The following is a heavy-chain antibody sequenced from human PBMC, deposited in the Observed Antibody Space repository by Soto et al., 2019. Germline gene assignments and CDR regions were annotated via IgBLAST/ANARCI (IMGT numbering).Heavy chain of an antibody. J-gene: IGHJ5*02. V-gene: IGHV4-39*01. CDR3: ARHRASNWFDP. CDR1: GGAISSSSYY. CDR2: IYYSGST. Sequence: SETLSLTCIVSGGAISSSSYYLGWIRQPPGKGLEWIGSIYYSGSTYYNPSLKSRVTISVDTSKNQFSLKLSSVTAADTAVFYCARHRASNWFDPRGQGTRVTV. D-gene: IGHD5-12*01.